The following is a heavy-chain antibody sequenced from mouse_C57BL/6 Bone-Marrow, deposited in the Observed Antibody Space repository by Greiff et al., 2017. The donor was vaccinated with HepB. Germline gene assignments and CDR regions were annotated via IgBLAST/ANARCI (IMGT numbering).Heavy chain of an antibody. V-gene: IGHV1-82*01. CDR1: GYAFSSSW. CDR3: ARDSSGYAC. Sequence: VKLQQSGPELVKPGASVKISCKASGYAFSSSWMNWVKQRPGKGLEWIGRIYPGDGDTNYNGKFKGKATLTADKSSSTAYMQLSSLTSEDSAVYFCARDSSGYACWGQGTLVTVSA. D-gene: IGHD3-2*02. CDR2: IYPGDGDT. J-gene: IGHJ3*01.